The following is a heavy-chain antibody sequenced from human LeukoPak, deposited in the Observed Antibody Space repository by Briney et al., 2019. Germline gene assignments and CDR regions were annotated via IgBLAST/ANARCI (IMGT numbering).Heavy chain of an antibody. J-gene: IGHJ4*02. D-gene: IGHD3-10*01. CDR2: IFYRGTT. V-gene: IGHV4-31*03. Sequence: PSETLSLTCTVSGAYFTSGGYYWRWVRQHPVKGLEWIGYIFYRGTTRYNPSLTSRITMSLDTSKNQFSLRLSSVTAADTAVYYCARDFGSGTFYNRPFYYWGQGTLVAVSS. CDR3: ARDFGSGTFYNRPFYY. CDR1: GAYFTSGGYY.